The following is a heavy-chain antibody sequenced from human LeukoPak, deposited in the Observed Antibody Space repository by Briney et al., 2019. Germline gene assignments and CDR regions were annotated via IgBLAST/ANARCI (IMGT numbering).Heavy chain of an antibody. J-gene: IGHJ4*02. CDR2: IYYSGST. CDR3: ARDHIAAAGTVDY. Sequence: SETLSLTCTVSGGSISSSSYYWGWIRQPPGKGLEWIGSIYYSGSTYYNPSLKSRVTISVDTSKNQFSLKLSSATAADTAVYYCARDHIAAAGTVDYWGQGTLVTVSS. CDR1: GGSISSSSYY. V-gene: IGHV4-39*07. D-gene: IGHD6-13*01.